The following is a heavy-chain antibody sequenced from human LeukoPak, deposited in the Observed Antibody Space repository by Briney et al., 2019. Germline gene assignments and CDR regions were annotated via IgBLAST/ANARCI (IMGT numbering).Heavy chain of an antibody. D-gene: IGHD3-10*01. J-gene: IGHJ4*02. CDR2: ISGSGGST. CDR3: AKDFLITMVRGPPRGYFDY. V-gene: IGHV3-23*01. Sequence: GGSLRLSCAASGFTFSSYGMSRVRQAPGKGLEWVSAISGSGGSTYYADSVKGRFTISRDNSKNTLYLQMNSLRAEDTAVCYCAKDFLITMVRGPPRGYFDYWGQGTLVTVSS. CDR1: GFTFSSYG.